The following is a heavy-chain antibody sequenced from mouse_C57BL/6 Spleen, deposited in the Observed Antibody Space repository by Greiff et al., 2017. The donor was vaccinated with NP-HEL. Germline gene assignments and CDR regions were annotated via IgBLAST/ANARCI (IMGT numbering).Heavy chain of an antibody. V-gene: IGHV1-59*01. D-gene: IGHD2-3*01. CDR2: IDPSDSYT. CDR3: ARDGYYGDY. Sequence: QVQLKQPGAELVRPGTSVKLSCKASGYTFTSYWMHWVKQRPGQGLEWIGVIDPSDSYTNYNQKFKGKATLTVDTSSSTAYMQLSSLTSEDSAVYYCARDGYYGDYWGQGTTLTVSS. J-gene: IGHJ2*01. CDR1: GYTFTSYW.